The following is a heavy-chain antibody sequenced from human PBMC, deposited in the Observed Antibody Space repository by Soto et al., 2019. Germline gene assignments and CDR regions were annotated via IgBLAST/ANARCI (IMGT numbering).Heavy chain of an antibody. J-gene: IGHJ4*02. Sequence: EVQLVESGGGLVQPGGSLRLSCAASGFTFSSYAMHWVRQAPGKGLEYVSAISSNGGSTYYANSVKGRFTISRDNSKNTLYLQMGSLRAEDMAVYYCARLWELGQGFDYWGQGTLVTVSS. V-gene: IGHV3-64*01. D-gene: IGHD1-26*01. CDR3: ARLWELGQGFDY. CDR2: ISSNGGST. CDR1: GFTFSSYA.